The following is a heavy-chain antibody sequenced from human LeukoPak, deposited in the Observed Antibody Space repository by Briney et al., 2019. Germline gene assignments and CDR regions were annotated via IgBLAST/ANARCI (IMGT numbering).Heavy chain of an antibody. CDR2: INPNSGGT. Sequence: ASVRVSRKASGYTFTGYYMHWVRQAPGQGLEWMGWINPNSGGTNYAQKFQGRVTMTRDTSISTAYMELSRPRSDDTAVYYCARVLGYCSSTSCSYAFDIWGQGTMVTVSS. J-gene: IGHJ3*02. V-gene: IGHV1-2*02. CDR3: ARVLGYCSSTSCSYAFDI. CDR1: GYTFTGYY. D-gene: IGHD2-2*01.